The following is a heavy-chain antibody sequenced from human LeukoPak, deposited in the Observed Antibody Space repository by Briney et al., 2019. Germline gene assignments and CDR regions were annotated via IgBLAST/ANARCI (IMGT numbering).Heavy chain of an antibody. CDR1: GGTFSSYA. CDR3: ANGRYYYDSSGYWGDY. Sequence: SVKVSCKASGGTFSSYAISWVRQAPGQGLEWMGRIIPILGIANYAQKFQGRVTITADKSTSTAYMELSSLRSEDTAVYYCANGRYYYDSSGYWGDYWGQGTLVTVSS. V-gene: IGHV1-69*04. J-gene: IGHJ4*02. D-gene: IGHD3-22*01. CDR2: IIPILGIA.